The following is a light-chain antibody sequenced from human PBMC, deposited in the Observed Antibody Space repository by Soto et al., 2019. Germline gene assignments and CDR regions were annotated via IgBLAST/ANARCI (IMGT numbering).Light chain of an antibody. CDR2: EVS. Sequence: QSALTQPPSASGSPGQSVTISCTGTSSDVGGYNFVSWYQQHPGKAPKLIIYEVSKRPSGVPDRFSGSKSGNTASLTVSGLQAEDEADYYCISYAGSNNFYVFGTGTKLTVL. CDR3: ISYAGSNNFYV. J-gene: IGLJ1*01. CDR1: SSDVGGYNF. V-gene: IGLV2-8*01.